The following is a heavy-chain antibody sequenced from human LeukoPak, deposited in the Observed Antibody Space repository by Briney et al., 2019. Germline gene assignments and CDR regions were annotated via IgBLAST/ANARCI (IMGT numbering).Heavy chain of an antibody. V-gene: IGHV3-33*06. CDR3: AKDSNESLDY. CDR1: GFTFSSYG. D-gene: IGHD2-2*01. CDR2: IWYDGSNK. Sequence: GGSLRLPCVASGFTFSSYGMHWVRQAPGKGLEWVAVIWYDGSNKNYADSVKGRFTISRDNSKNTLYLQMNSLRAEDTAVYYCAKDSNESLDYWGQGTLVTVSS. J-gene: IGHJ4*02.